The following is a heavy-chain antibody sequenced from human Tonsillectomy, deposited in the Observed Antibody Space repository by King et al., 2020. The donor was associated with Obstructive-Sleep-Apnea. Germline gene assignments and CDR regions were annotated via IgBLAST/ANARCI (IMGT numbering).Heavy chain of an antibody. Sequence: VQLVESGAEVKKPGASVKVSCKASGYTFTSYYMHWVRQAPGQGLEWMGIINPSGGSTSYAQKFQGRVTMTRDTSTSTVYMELSSLRSEDTAVYYCARDQGTVTTYDNYYYGMDVWGQGTTVTVSS. D-gene: IGHD4-17*01. V-gene: IGHV1-46*01. J-gene: IGHJ6*02. CDR1: GYTFTSYY. CDR3: ARDQGTVTTYDNYYYGMDV. CDR2: INPSGGST.